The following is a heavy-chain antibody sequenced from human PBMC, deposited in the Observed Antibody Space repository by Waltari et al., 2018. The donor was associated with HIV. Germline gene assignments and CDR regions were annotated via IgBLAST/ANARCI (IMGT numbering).Heavy chain of an antibody. D-gene: IGHD6-13*01. CDR3: ARVPFASSWSADSFDV. Sequence: VQLEESGGGVVPHGRSRRLSCAASAFRVSDSGLTWVRQAPGKGLQWVAVIWYDGSKKEYSDSVKGRFTISKDNSKNTLFLQMNSLRVDDTAVYFCARVPFASSWSADSFDVWGPGTRITVSS. CDR2: IWYDGSKK. J-gene: IGHJ3*01. CDR1: AFRVSDSG. V-gene: IGHV3-33*01.